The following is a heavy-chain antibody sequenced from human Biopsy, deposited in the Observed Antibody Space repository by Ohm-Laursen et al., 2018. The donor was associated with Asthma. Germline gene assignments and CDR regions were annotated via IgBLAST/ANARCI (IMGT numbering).Heavy chain of an antibody. CDR3: ARDAGSAWSSGLDAFDF. CDR1: GYTFTGYH. Sequence: ASVKVSCKASGYTFTGYHMHWVRQAPGQGLEWMGRISPNNGGTNYAQKFQGRVTMTRDRSISTAYMELSGLRSDDTAVYFCARDAGSAWSSGLDAFDFWGHGTMVTVSS. D-gene: IGHD6-19*01. CDR2: ISPNNGGT. V-gene: IGHV1-2*06. J-gene: IGHJ3*01.